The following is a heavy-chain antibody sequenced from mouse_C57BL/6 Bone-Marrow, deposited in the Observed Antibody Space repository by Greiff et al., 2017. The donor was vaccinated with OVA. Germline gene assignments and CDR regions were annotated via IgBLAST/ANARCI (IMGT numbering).Heavy chain of an antibody. D-gene: IGHD2-3*01. CDR1: GFSLTSYA. J-gene: IGHJ3*01. Sequence: QVQLQQSGPGLVAPSQSLSITCTVSGFSLTSYAISWVRQPPGKGLEWLGVIWTGGGTNYNSALKSRLSISKDNSKSQVFLKMNSLQTDDTARDYCAREGHDGYFAWFAYWGQGTLVTVSA. CDR2: IWTGGGT. V-gene: IGHV2-9-1*01. CDR3: AREGHDGYFAWFAY.